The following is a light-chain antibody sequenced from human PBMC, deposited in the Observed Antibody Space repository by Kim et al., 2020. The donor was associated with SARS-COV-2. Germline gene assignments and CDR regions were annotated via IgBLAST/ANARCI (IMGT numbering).Light chain of an antibody. J-gene: IGKJ4*01. Sequence: STSVGDTVTIVCRASRSITKYLNWYQQKPGKAPQLLIYAASNLQSGVPSRFRGSGSGTDFTLTINGLQPEDFATYYCEQTYSTPTFGGGTKVDIK. V-gene: IGKV1-39*01. CDR2: AAS. CDR1: RSITKY. CDR3: EQTYSTPT.